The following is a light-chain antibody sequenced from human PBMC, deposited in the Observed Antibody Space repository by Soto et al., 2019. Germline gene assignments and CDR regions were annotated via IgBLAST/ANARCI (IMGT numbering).Light chain of an antibody. CDR3: QSYDASLSASV. Sequence: QSVLTQPPSVSGAXGXRXTISCTGSDSNIGAGYDVHWYQQLPGTAPKVLIERDNNRASGVPDRFSGSKSGTSGSLAITGLQAEDEADYYGQSYDASLSASVFGGGTQLTVL. CDR2: RDN. CDR1: DSNIGAGYD. V-gene: IGLV1-40*01. J-gene: IGLJ3*02.